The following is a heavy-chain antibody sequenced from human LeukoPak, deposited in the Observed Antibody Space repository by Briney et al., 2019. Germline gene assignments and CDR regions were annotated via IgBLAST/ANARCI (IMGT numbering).Heavy chain of an antibody. Sequence: SETLSLTCTVSGGSITSYYWSWIRQPPGKGLEWIGSIYYSGSTNYNPSLKSRVTMSVDTSMNQFSLKLSSVTAADTAVYYCAREVGGWYHFDHWGQGTLVTVSS. CDR2: IYYSGST. D-gene: IGHD6-19*01. J-gene: IGHJ4*02. CDR3: AREVGGWYHFDH. CDR1: GGSITSYY. V-gene: IGHV4-59*01.